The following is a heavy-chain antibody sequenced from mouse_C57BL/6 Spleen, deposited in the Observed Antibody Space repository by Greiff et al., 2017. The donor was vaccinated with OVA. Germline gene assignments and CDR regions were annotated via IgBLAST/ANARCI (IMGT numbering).Heavy chain of an antibody. V-gene: IGHV1-59*01. CDR3: ASYGSSYEGCAY. D-gene: IGHD1-1*01. Sequence: VQLQQSGAELVRPGTSVKLSCKASGYTFTSYWMHWVKQRPGQGLEWIGVIDPSDSYTNYNQKFKGKATLTVDTSSSTAYMQLSSLTSEDSAVYDCASYGSSYEGCAYWGQGTLVTVAA. CDR2: IDPSDSYT. CDR1: GYTFTSYW. J-gene: IGHJ3*01.